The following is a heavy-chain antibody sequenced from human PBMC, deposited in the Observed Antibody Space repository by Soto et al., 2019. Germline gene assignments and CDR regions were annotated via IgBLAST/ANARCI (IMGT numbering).Heavy chain of an antibody. CDR2: ISSGGSLI. D-gene: IGHD3-10*01. CDR3: VRVKGVLMDV. Sequence: PGGSLRLSCAASRFTFSDYYMSWVRQAPGKGPEWVSYISSGGSLIYYSDSVRGRFTLSRDNAKNSLYLQMNSLTAEDTAVYYCVRVKGVLMDVWGQGTTVTVSS. CDR1: RFTFSDYY. J-gene: IGHJ6*02. V-gene: IGHV3-11*01.